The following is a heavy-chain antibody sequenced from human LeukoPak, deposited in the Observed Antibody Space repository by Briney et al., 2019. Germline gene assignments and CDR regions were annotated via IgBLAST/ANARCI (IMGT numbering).Heavy chain of an antibody. CDR1: GFTFSSYW. J-gene: IGHJ6*02. CDR2: INQDGSEK. V-gene: IGHV3-7*01. D-gene: IGHD2-8*01. Sequence: GGSLRLSCAASGFTFSSYWMSWVRQAPGKGLEWVANINQDGSEKYYVDSVKGRFTISRDNSKNTLYLQMNSLRAEDTAVYYCAKDIVNGGFVPAYGMDVWGQGTTVTVSS. CDR3: AKDIVNGGFVPAYGMDV.